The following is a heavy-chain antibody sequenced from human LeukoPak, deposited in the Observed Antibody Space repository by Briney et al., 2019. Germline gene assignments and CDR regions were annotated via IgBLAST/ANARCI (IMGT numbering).Heavy chain of an antibody. Sequence: GGSLRLSCAASGFTFSSYSMNWVRQAPGKGLEWVSYISSSSTTIYYADSVKDRFTISRDNAKNSLFLQMNSLRSEDAAVYYCAREPHGNYHTPGDYWGQGTLVTVSS. V-gene: IGHV3-48*04. CDR1: GFTFSSYS. J-gene: IGHJ4*02. CDR2: ISSSSTTI. D-gene: IGHD1-7*01. CDR3: AREPHGNYHTPGDY.